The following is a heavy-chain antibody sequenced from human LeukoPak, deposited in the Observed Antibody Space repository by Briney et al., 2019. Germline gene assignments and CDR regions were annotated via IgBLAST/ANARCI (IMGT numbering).Heavy chain of an antibody. CDR1: GGSISSYY. Sequence: SETLSLTCTVSGGSISSYYWSWIRQPPGKGLEWIGYIYYSGSTNYNPSLKSRVTISVDTSKNQFSLKLSSVTAADTAVYYCARLMGYYDSSGYTNWFDPWGQGTLVTVSS. CDR2: IYYSGST. V-gene: IGHV4-59*01. J-gene: IGHJ5*02. D-gene: IGHD3-22*01. CDR3: ARLMGYYDSSGYTNWFDP.